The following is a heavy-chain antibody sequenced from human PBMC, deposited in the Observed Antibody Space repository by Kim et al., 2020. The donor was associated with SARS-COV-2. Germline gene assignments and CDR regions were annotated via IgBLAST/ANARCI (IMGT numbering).Heavy chain of an antibody. V-gene: IGHV3-72*01. Sequence: TSYSAASVQGRFSVSRDQAKNSLYLQMNSLNPEDTALYYCVRVKDGGAFDSGGRGTLVIVSS. D-gene: IGHD1-26*01. J-gene: IGHJ4*02. CDR2: TS. CDR3: VRVKDGGAFDS.